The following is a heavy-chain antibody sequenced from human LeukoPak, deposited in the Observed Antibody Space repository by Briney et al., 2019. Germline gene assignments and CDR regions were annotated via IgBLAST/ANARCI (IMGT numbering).Heavy chain of an antibody. Sequence: GASVKVSCKASGGTFSSYAISWVRQAPGQGLEWMGGIIPIFGTANYAQKFQGRVTITADESTSTAYMELSSLRSEDTAVYYCARVSSYYCGGDCYLFDYWGQGTLVTVSS. CDR3: ARVSSYYCGGDCYLFDY. CDR2: IIPIFGTA. CDR1: GGTFSSYA. D-gene: IGHD2-21*02. V-gene: IGHV1-69*13. J-gene: IGHJ4*02.